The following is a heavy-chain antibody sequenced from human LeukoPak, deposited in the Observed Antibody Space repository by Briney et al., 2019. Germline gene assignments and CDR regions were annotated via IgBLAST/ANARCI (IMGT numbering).Heavy chain of an antibody. J-gene: IGHJ3*02. D-gene: IGHD3-22*01. V-gene: IGHV1-24*01. CDR2: FDPQYGEG. CDR3: AREYYDSSGIKYAFDI. Sequence: ASVKVSCKVSGYILTELSIHWVRQAPGKGLEWMGGFDPQYGEGVYAQKFLGRVTMTEDTSTDTAYMELRSLRSDDTAVYYCAREYYDSSGIKYAFDIWGQGTMVTVSS. CDR1: GYILTELS.